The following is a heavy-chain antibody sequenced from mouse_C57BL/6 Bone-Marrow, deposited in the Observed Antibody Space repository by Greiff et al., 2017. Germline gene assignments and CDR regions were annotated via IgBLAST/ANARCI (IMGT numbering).Heavy chain of an antibody. CDR1: GYSFTGYY. V-gene: IGHV1-42*01. CDR2: INPSTGGT. CDR3: ARCYEYDVGWYFDV. D-gene: IGHD2-4*01. Sequence: EVKLVESGPELVKPGASVKISCKASGYSFTGYYLNWVKQSPEKSLEWIGEINPSTGGTTYNQKFKAKATLTVDKSSSTAYMQLKSLTSEDSAVYYWARCYEYDVGWYFDVWGTGTTVTVSS. J-gene: IGHJ1*03.